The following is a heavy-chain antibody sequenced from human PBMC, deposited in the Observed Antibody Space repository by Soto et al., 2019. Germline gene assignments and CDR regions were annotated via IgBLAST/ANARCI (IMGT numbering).Heavy chain of an antibody. V-gene: IGHV3-23*01. Sequence: GSLRLSCAASGFSFSSYAMSWVRQAPGKGLEWVSAINDNGVTTYYADSVKGRFTISRDNSKNTLYLQMNTLRAEDTARYYCARPHSDSCSASDYWGQGT. CDR1: GFSFSSYA. CDR2: INDNGVTT. CDR3: ARPHSDSCSASDY. J-gene: IGHJ4*02. D-gene: IGHD3-3*01.